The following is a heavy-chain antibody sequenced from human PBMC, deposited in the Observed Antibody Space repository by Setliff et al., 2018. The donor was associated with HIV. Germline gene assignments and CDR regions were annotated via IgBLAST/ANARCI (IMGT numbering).Heavy chain of an antibody. D-gene: IGHD1-26*01. J-gene: IGHJ4*02. Sequence: PSETLSLTCAVYGGSFSGYYWSWIRQPPGKGLEWIGEFNHGRSTNNNPSLKSRVTISVDTSKNQFSLKLSSVTAADTAVYYCARPVEMANREFDYWGQGTLVTVSS. CDR2: FNHGRST. CDR3: ARPVEMANREFDY. V-gene: IGHV4-34*01. CDR1: GGSFSGYY.